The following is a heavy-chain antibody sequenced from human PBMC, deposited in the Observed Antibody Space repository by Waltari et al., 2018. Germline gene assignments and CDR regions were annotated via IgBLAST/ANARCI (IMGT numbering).Heavy chain of an antibody. CDR3: ASSYSSSSFYYYYGMDV. CDR1: GYTFTSYD. D-gene: IGHD6-6*01. V-gene: IGHV1-8*01. Sequence: QVQLVQSGAEVKKPGASVKVSCKASGYTFTSYDINWVRQATGQGLEWMGWSNPNSGKTGYEKKFQGRVTMTRNTSISTAYMELSSLRSEDTAVYYCASSYSSSSFYYYYGMDVWGQGTTVTVSS. CDR2: SNPNSGKT. J-gene: IGHJ6*02.